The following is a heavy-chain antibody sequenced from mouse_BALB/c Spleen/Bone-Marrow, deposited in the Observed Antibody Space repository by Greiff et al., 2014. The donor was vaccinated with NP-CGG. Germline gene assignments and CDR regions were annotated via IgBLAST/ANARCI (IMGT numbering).Heavy chain of an antibody. J-gene: IGHJ4*01. CDR1: GYAFTNYL. D-gene: IGHD1-2*01. Sequence: QVQLQQSGAELVRPGTSVKVSRKASGYAFTNYLIEWVKQRPGQGLEWIGVINPGSGGTNYNEKFKGKATLTADKSSSTAYMQLSSQTSDDSAVYFCARRITTARAMDYWGQGTSVTVSS. CDR2: INPGSGGT. V-gene: IGHV1-54*01. CDR3: ARRITTARAMDY.